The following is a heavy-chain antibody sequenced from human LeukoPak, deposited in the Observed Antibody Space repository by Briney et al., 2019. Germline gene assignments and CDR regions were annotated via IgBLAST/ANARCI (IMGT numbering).Heavy chain of an antibody. V-gene: IGHV4-59*01. CDR1: GGSISSYY. Sequence: SETLSLTCTVSGGSISSYYWSWIRQPPGKGLEWIGYIYYSGSTNYNPSLKSRVSISVDTSKNQFSLKLSSVTAADTAVYYCARGPIAVAGPFFDYWGQGTLVTVSS. D-gene: IGHD6-19*01. J-gene: IGHJ4*02. CDR3: ARGPIAVAGPFFDY. CDR2: IYYSGST.